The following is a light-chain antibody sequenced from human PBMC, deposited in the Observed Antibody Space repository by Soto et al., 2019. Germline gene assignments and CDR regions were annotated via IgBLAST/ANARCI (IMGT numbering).Light chain of an antibody. CDR1: SSDVGGYNF. Sequence: QSALTQPASVSGSPGQSISISCTGTSSDVGGYNFVSWYQLHPDKAPRLMIYEVSNRPSGVSNRFSGSKSGSTAFLTISGLQAEDEADYYCSSYASSTTHYVFGTGTKLTVL. CDR3: SSYASSTTHYV. CDR2: EVS. J-gene: IGLJ1*01. V-gene: IGLV2-14*01.